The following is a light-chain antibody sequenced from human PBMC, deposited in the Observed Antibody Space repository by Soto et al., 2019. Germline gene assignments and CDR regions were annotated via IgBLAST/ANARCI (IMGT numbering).Light chain of an antibody. CDR1: SNDVGGYDY. V-gene: IGLV2-14*01. CDR3: ASYTVSGTLI. Sequence: QSALTQPASVSGSPGLSITISCSGTSNDVGGYDYVSWYRQHPDRAPRLLIYEVSNRPSGISDRFSGSRSGNTASLPISGLQADDEADYYCASYTVSGTLIFGGGTKLTVL. CDR2: EVS. J-gene: IGLJ2*01.